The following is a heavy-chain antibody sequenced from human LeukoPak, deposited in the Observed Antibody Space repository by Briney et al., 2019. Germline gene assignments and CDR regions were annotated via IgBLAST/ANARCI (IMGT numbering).Heavy chain of an antibody. V-gene: IGHV1-2*02. Sequence: ASVKVSCKASGYTFTDYSMYWVRQAPGQGLEWMGWIDPNSGGTDYAQNFQGRVTMTRDSSISTAYMELSRLRSDDTAVYYCARVFYGASGSKMVGYSIPWYFDPWGRGTLVTVSS. CDR1: GYTFTDYS. CDR3: ARVFYGASGSKMVGYSIPWYFDP. J-gene: IGHJ2*01. CDR2: IDPNSGGT. D-gene: IGHD2-15*01.